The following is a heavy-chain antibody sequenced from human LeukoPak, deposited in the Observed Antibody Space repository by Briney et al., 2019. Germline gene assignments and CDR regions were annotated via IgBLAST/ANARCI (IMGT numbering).Heavy chain of an antibody. V-gene: IGHV4-39*07. J-gene: IGHJ4*02. D-gene: IGHD1-1*01. CDR1: GRSISSSSYY. CDR3: ERGERLGPDF. Sequence: PAETLSLTCTVSGRSISSSSYYWGWIRQPPGKGLEWIGSIYYSGSTYYNPSLKSRVTISVDTSKNQFSLKLSSVTAADTAVYYCERGERLGPDFWGQGTLVTVSS. CDR2: IYYSGST.